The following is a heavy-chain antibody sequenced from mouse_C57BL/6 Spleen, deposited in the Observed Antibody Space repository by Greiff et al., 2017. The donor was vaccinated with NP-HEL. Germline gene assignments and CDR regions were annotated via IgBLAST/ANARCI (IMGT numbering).Heavy chain of an antibody. Sequence: VQLQQSGPELVKPGASVKISCKASGYAFSSSWMNWVKQRPGKGLEWIGRIYPGDGDTNYNGKFKGKATLTADNSSSTAYMQLSSLTSEDSAVYFCARATTGVAYDYWGQGTTLTVSS. CDR3: ARATTGVAYDY. CDR2: IYPGDGDT. D-gene: IGHD1-1*01. V-gene: IGHV1-82*01. J-gene: IGHJ2*01. CDR1: GYAFSSSW.